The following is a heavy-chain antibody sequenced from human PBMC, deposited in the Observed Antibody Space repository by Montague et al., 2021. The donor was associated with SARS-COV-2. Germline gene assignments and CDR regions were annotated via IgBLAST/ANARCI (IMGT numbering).Heavy chain of an antibody. CDR1: GASINSNRHF. Sequence: SETLSLTCTVSGASINSNRHFWGWIRQAPGKGLEWIGRIFSSGSTYYNPSLKTRVSISVDTSGNRLSLKLTSVTATDTAMYFCARAESYDSSGFLKDPFDVWGQGSMVTVSS. CDR2: IFSSGST. J-gene: IGHJ3*01. CDR3: ARAESYDSSGFLKDPFDV. D-gene: IGHD3-22*01. V-gene: IGHV4-39*02.